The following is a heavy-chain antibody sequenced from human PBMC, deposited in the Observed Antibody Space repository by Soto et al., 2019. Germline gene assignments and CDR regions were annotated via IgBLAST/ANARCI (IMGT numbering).Heavy chain of an antibody. J-gene: IGHJ6*02. CDR1: GYTFTSYG. Sequence: ASVKVSCKASGYTFTSYGISWVRQAPGQGLEWMGWISAYNGNTNYAQKLQGRVTMTTDTSTSTAYMELRSLRSDDTAVYYCARDLGNLVVPAAMGVTMVRGVIDYYYYGMDVWGQGTTVTVSS. CDR3: ARDLGNLVVPAAMGVTMVRGVIDYYYYGMDV. CDR2: ISAYNGNT. V-gene: IGHV1-18*01. D-gene: IGHD3-10*01.